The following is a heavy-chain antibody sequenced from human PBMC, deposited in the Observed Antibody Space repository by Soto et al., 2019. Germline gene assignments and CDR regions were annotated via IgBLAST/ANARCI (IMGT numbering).Heavy chain of an antibody. CDR2: IIPIFGTA. J-gene: IGHJ6*02. V-gene: IGHV1-69*01. D-gene: IGHD3-10*01. CDR1: GYTFSSYA. CDR3: ARGPTPAVSYYGSGSYRGAFMDV. Sequence: QVQLVQSGAEVKKPGASVKVSCKASGYTFSSYAISWVRQAPGQGLEWMGGIIPIFGTANYAQKFQGRVTITADESTSTAYMELSSLRSEDTAVYYCARGPTPAVSYYGSGSYRGAFMDVWGQGTTVTVSS.